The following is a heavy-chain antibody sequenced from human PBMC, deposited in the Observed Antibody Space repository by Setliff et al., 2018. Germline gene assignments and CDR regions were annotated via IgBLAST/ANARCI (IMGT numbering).Heavy chain of an antibody. J-gene: IGHJ6*02. Sequence: NPSETLSLTCTVSGGSISSHYWSWIRQPPGKGLEWIGSIYYSGSTNYNPSLKSRVTISVDTSKNQFSLKLSSVTAADTAVYYCAREGSYDSIRFYGMDVWGQGTTVTVSS. CDR1: GGSISSHY. V-gene: IGHV4-59*11. CDR3: AREGSYDSIRFYGMDV. D-gene: IGHD3-22*01. CDR2: IYYSGST.